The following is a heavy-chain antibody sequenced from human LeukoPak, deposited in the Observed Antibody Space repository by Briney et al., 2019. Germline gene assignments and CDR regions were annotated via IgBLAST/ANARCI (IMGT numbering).Heavy chain of an antibody. J-gene: IGHJ5*02. CDR3: ARVVVAATDWFDP. D-gene: IGHD2-15*01. Sequence: SETLSLTCAVHGGSFSGYYWSWIRQPPGKGLEWIGEINHSGSTNYNPSLKSRVTISLDTSKNQFSLKLSSVTAADTAVYYCARVVVAATDWFDPWGLGTLVTVSS. CDR2: INHSGST. V-gene: IGHV4-34*01. CDR1: GGSFSGYY.